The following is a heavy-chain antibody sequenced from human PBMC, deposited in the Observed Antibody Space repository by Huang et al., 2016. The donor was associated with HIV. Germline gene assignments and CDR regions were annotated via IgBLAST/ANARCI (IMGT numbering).Heavy chain of an antibody. V-gene: IGHV3-30*04. CDR1: GFTFSSYA. Sequence: QVQLVESGGGVVQPGRSLRLSCAASGFTFSSYAMHWVRQAPGKGLEWVTVISYDGRNKYYADSVKGRFTISRDNSKNTLYLQMNSLRAEDAAVYYCARDRGYSSSWYVYWGQGTLVTVSS. D-gene: IGHD6-13*01. CDR3: ARDRGYSSSWYVY. CDR2: ISYDGRNK. J-gene: IGHJ4*02.